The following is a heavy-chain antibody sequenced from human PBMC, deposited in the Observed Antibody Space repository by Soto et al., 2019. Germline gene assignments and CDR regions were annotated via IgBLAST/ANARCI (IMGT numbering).Heavy chain of an antibody. CDR3: ARRHSGGFFRFFDS. CDR1: GGSLSTNP. Sequence: ASVKVSCKASGGSLSTNPISWVRQAPGQGLEWMGGTGSGTGPGNHAQKFQGRPTVTADKSTSTVYMELTNLSSEDTAVYYCARRHSGGFFRFFDSWGQGTLVTVSS. J-gene: IGHJ4*02. V-gene: IGHV1-69*06. CDR2: TGSGTGPG. D-gene: IGHD2-15*01.